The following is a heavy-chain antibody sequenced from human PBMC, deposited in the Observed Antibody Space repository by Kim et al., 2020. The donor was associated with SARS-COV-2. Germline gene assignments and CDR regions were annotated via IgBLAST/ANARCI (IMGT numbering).Heavy chain of an antibody. D-gene: IGHD6-19*01. Sequence: AVYVKSRITINPDTSKNQFALQLNSVTPEDTAVYYCARDSYSSGWMTIDYWGQGTLVTVSS. J-gene: IGHJ4*02. CDR3: ARDSYSSGWMTIDY. V-gene: IGHV6-1*01.